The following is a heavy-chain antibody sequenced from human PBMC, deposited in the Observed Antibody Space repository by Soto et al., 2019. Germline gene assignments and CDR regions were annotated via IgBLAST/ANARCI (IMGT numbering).Heavy chain of an antibody. CDR1: GGTFSSYA. J-gene: IGHJ6*02. CDR2: IIPIFGTA. D-gene: IGHD3-10*01. CDR3: ARHPRFEIGKHSYYYGMDV. V-gene: IGHV1-69*06. Sequence: GASVKVSCKASGGTFSSYAISWVRQAPGQGLEWMGGIIPIFGTANYAQKFQGRVTITADKSTSTAYMELSSLRSEDTAVYYCARHPRFEIGKHSYYYGMDVWGQGTTVTVSS.